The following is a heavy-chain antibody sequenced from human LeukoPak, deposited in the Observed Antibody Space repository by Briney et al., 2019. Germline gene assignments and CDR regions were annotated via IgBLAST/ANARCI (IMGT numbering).Heavy chain of an antibody. Sequence: SETLSLTCTVSGGSISSGGYYWSWIRQHPGKGLEWIGYIYYSGSTYYNPSLKSRVTISVDTSKNQFSLKLSSLTAADTAVYYWARASGCRSTSWYYDYRGQGTLVTVSS. CDR1: GGSISSGGYY. CDR2: IYYSGST. CDR3: ARASGCRSTSWYYDY. D-gene: IGHD2-2*01. V-gene: IGHV4-31*03. J-gene: IGHJ4*02.